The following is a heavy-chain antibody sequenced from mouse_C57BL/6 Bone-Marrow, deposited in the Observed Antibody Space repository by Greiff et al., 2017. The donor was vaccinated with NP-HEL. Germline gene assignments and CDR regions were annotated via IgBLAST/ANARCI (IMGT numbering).Heavy chain of an antibody. D-gene: IGHD1-1*01. CDR2: IYPGSGTT. V-gene: IGHV1-66*01. Sequence: QVQLQQSGPELVKPGASVKISCKASGYSFTSYYIHWVKQRPGQGLEWIGWIYPGSGTTKYNEKFKGKATLTADTSSSTAYMQLSSLTSEDSAVYYCARRLLTTVVGDWFAYWGQGTLVTVSA. J-gene: IGHJ3*01. CDR1: GYSFTSYY. CDR3: ARRLLTTVVGDWFAY.